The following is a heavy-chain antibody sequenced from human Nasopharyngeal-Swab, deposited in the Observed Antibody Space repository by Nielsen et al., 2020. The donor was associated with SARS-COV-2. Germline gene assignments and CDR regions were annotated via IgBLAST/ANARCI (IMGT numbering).Heavy chain of an antibody. V-gene: IGHV1-18*01. Sequence: ASVKVSCKASGYTFTSYGISWVRQAPGQGLEWMGWISAYNGNTNYAQKLQGRVTMTTDTSTSTAYMELSRLRSDDTAVYYCATGTTGTQHFDYWGQGTLVTVSS. CDR2: ISAYNGNT. J-gene: IGHJ4*02. CDR3: ATGTTGTQHFDY. D-gene: IGHD1-1*01. CDR1: GYTFTSYG.